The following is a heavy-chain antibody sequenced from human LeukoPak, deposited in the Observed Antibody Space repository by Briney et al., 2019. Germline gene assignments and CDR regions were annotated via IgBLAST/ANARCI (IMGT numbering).Heavy chain of an antibody. CDR3: ARDRQWLDHYGMDV. Sequence: PGGSLRLSCAASGFTFSSYSMNWVRQAPGKGLEWVSSISSSSSYIYYADSVKGRFTISRDNAKNSLYLQMNSLRAEDTAVYYCARDRQWLDHYGMDVWGQGTTVTVSS. CDR1: GFTFSSYS. J-gene: IGHJ6*02. D-gene: IGHD6-19*01. CDR2: ISSSSSYI. V-gene: IGHV3-21*01.